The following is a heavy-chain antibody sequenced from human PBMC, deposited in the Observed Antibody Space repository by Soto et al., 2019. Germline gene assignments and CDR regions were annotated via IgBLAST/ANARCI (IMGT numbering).Heavy chain of an antibody. CDR3: ARRVNWGSASFDS. CDR1: GASISSNAYY. Sequence: QVQLQESGPGLVKPSQTLSLTCTVSGASISSNAYYWSWIRQLPGKGLEWIGYIYYSGNTYYNPSLKSRITVSIDTSKNQFSLKLSSVTAADTAVHYCARRVNWGSASFDSWGQGTLVTVSS. J-gene: IGHJ4*02. V-gene: IGHV4-31*03. D-gene: IGHD7-27*01. CDR2: IYYSGNT.